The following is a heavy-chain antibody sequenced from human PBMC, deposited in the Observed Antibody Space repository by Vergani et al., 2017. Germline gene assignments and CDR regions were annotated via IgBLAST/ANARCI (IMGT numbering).Heavy chain of an antibody. CDR2: IYYSGSN. J-gene: IGHJ4*02. CDR3: ARGHPKGSVAGTGGYDY. D-gene: IGHD6-19*01. CDR1: GGSISSSNW. V-gene: IGHV4-4*02. Sequence: QVQLQESGPGLVKPSGTLSLTCAVSGGSISSSNWWSWVRQPPGKGLEWIGEIYYSGSNNYNPPLKSRVTIPVDKSKNQFSLKLSSVTAADTAVYYCARGHPKGSVAGTGGYDYWGQGTLVTVSS.